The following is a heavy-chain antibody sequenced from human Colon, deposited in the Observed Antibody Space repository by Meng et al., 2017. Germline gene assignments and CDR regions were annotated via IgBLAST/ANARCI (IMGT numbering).Heavy chain of an antibody. CDR3: ARDRRNYYLDL. Sequence: QVQLMQSGAEVKTPGSSVRVSCKASGGSFDNYAISWVRQAPGPGLERVGGIIPGVGTTNYAQRFQGRVTITTDRSAGTVFMQLNSLRFEDTAVYYCARDRRNYYLDLWGQGTLVTVSS. V-gene: IGHV1-69*05. CDR1: GGSFDNYA. J-gene: IGHJ4*02. CDR2: IIPGVGTT. D-gene: IGHD6-6*01.